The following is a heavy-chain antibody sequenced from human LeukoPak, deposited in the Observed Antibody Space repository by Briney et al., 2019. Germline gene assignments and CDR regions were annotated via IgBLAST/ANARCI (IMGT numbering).Heavy chain of an antibody. CDR3: ASNRCSSTSCLGNAFDI. CDR2: IIPIFGTA. Sequence: GASVKVSCKASGGTFSSYAISWVRQAPGQGLEWMGGIIPIFGTANYAQKFQGRVTITADESTSTAYMKLSSLRSEDTAVYYCASNRCSSTSCLGNAFDIWGQGTVVTVSS. V-gene: IGHV1-69*13. CDR1: GGTFSSYA. D-gene: IGHD2-2*01. J-gene: IGHJ3*02.